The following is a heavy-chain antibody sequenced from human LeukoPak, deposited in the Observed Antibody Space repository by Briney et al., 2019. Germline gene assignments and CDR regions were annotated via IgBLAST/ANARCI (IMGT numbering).Heavy chain of an antibody. V-gene: IGHV4-34*01. Sequence: GSLRLSCAASGFTFSSYGMHWVRQPPGKGLEWIGEINHSGSTNYNPSLKSRVTISVDTSKNQFSLKLSSVTAADTAVYYCARGHGYCSGGSCYTPLDYWGQGTLVTVSS. CDR3: ARGHGYCSGGSCYTPLDY. CDR1: GFTFSSYG. CDR2: INHSGST. D-gene: IGHD2-15*01. J-gene: IGHJ4*02.